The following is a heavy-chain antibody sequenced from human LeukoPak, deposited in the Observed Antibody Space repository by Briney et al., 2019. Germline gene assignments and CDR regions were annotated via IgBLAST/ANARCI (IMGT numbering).Heavy chain of an antibody. CDR2: MYSGGSA. CDR1: GFTVSSNY. Sequence: GGSLRLSCAASGFTVSSNYMSWVRQAPGKGLEWGAFMYSGGSAYYADSGKGRFTISRDNSKNTLYLQMNSLRAEDTAVYYCARERYYYDSSGERGRYFDYWGQGTLVTVSS. J-gene: IGHJ4*02. V-gene: IGHV3-66*01. CDR3: ARERYYYDSSGERGRYFDY. D-gene: IGHD3-22*01.